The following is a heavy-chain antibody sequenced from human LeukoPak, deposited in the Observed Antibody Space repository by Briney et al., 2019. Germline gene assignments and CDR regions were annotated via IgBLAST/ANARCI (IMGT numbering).Heavy chain of an antibody. J-gene: IGHJ4*02. D-gene: IGHD2/OR15-2a*01. V-gene: IGHV4-59*01. CDR2: IYYSGST. CDR1: CGSISSYY. Sequence: SETLSLTCTVFCGSISSYYWSWIRQPPGKGPEWIGYIYYSGSTNYSPSLKSRVTISVDTSKNQFSLKLSSVTAADTAVYYCARDLELWGQGTLVTVSS. CDR3: ARDLEL.